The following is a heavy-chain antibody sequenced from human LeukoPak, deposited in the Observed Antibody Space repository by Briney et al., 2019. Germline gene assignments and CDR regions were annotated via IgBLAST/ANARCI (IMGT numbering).Heavy chain of an antibody. Sequence: PSETLSLTCAVYGGSFSGYYWCWIRQPPGKGLEWIGEINHSGSTNYNPSLKSRVTISVDTSKNQFSLKLSSVTAADTAVYYCARETRHYDFWSGYLCAFDIWGQGTMVTVSS. D-gene: IGHD3-3*01. V-gene: IGHV4-34*01. CDR1: GGSFSGYY. J-gene: IGHJ3*02. CDR3: ARETRHYDFWSGYLCAFDI. CDR2: INHSGST.